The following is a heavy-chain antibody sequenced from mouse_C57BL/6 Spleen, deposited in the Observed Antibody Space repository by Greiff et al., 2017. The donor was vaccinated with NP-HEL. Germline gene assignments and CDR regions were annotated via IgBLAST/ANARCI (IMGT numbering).Heavy chain of an antibody. V-gene: IGHV3-6*01. J-gene: IGHJ2*01. CDR1: GYSITSGYY. Sequence: VQLKQSGPGLVKPSQSLSLTCSVTGYSITSGYYWNWIRQFPGNKLEWMGYISYDGGNNYNPSLKNRIPITRDTSKNQFFLKFNTVTTEDTATYYCARRGSTVVHYFDYWGQGTTLTVSS. CDR2: ISYDGGN. D-gene: IGHD1-1*01. CDR3: ARRGSTVVHYFDY.